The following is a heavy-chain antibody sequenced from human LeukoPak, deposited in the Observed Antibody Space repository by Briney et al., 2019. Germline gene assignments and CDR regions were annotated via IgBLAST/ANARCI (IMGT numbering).Heavy chain of an antibody. V-gene: IGHV1-18*01. J-gene: IGHJ4*02. D-gene: IGHD3-9*01. Sequence: ASVKVSCNASGYTFTSYGISGVRQAPGQGLEWMGWISAYNGNTNYAQKLQGRVTMTTDTSTSTAYMELRSLRSDDTAVYYCARDPLTGYYSYWGQGTLVTVSS. CDR3: ARDPLTGYYSY. CDR1: GYTFTSYG. CDR2: ISAYNGNT.